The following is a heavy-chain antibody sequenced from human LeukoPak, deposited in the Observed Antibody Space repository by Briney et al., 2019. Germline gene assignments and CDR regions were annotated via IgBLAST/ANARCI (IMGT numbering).Heavy chain of an antibody. CDR2: IYYSGST. J-gene: IGHJ3*02. CDR1: GGSISSGDYY. V-gene: IGHV4-30-4*01. Sequence: SQTLSLTCTVSGGSISSGDYYWSWIRQPPGKGLEWIGYIYYSGSTYYNPSLKSRVAISVDTSKNQFSLKLSSVTAADTAVYYCARVLYDSSGAFDIWGQGTMVTVSS. D-gene: IGHD3-22*01. CDR3: ARVLYDSSGAFDI.